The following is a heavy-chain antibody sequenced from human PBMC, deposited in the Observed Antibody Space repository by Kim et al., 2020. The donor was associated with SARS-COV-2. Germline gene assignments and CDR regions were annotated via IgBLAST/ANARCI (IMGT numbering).Heavy chain of an antibody. CDR2: IKQDGSEK. D-gene: IGHD3-3*01. CDR3: ARSLWGFWSGYSGGRYFDY. CDR1: GFTFSSYW. J-gene: IGHJ4*02. V-gene: IGHV3-7*01. Sequence: GGSLRLSCAASGFTFSSYWMSWVRQAPGKGLEWVANIKQDGSEKYYVDSVKGRFTISRDNAKNSLYLQMNSLRAEDTAVYYCARSLWGFWSGYSGGRYFDYWGQGTLVTVSS.